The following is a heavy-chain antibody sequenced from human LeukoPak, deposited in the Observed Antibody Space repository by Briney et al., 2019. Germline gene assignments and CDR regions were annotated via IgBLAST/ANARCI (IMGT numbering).Heavy chain of an antibody. D-gene: IGHD6-6*01. CDR1: GFTFDDYA. V-gene: IGHV3-9*03. Sequence: PGRSLRLSCAASGFTFDDYAMHWVRQAPGKGLEWVSGISWNSGSIGYADSVKGRFTISRDNAKNSLYLQMNSLRAEDMALYYCAKDKYIAATGCVDYWGQGTLVTVSS. CDR3: AKDKYIAATGCVDY. J-gene: IGHJ4*02. CDR2: ISWNSGSI.